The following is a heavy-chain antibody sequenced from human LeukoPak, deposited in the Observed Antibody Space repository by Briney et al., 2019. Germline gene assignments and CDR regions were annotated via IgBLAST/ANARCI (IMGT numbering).Heavy chain of an antibody. V-gene: IGHV4-39*01. Sequence: SETLSLTCTVSGGSISSSSYYWGWIRQPPGKGLEWIGSIYYSGSTYYNPSLKSRVTISVDTSKNQFSLKLSSVTAADTAVYYCASLDGYEYGWFDPWGQGTLVTVSS. CDR2: IYYSGST. J-gene: IGHJ5*02. CDR1: GGSISSSSYY. CDR3: ASLDGYEYGWFDP. D-gene: IGHD5-12*01.